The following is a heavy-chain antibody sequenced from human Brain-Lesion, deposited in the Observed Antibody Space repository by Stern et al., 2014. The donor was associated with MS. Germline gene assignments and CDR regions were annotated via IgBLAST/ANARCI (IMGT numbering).Heavy chain of an antibody. CDR2: INPKSGGT. V-gene: IGHV1-2*04. Sequence: VQLVESGAEVKKPGASVKVSCKASGYTFTGYYMHWVRQAPGQGLEWMGWINPKSGGTNYAQKFQGWVTMTRDTSINTAYMELSRLRSDDTAVYYCATYYYDSTVYNDFWGQGTLVTVSS. J-gene: IGHJ4*02. CDR1: GYTFTGYY. CDR3: ATYYYDSTVYNDF. D-gene: IGHD3-22*01.